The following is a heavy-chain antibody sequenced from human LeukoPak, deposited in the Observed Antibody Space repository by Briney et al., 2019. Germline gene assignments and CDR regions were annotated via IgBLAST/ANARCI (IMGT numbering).Heavy chain of an antibody. Sequence: GGSLRLSCAASGFTFSSYAMHWVRQAPGKGLEWVAVISYDGSNKYCADSVKGRFTISRDNSKNTLYLQMNSLRAEDTAVYYCARDQVALDYWGQGTLVTVSS. V-gene: IGHV3-30*04. CDR1: GFTFSSYA. CDR3: ARDQVALDY. J-gene: IGHJ4*02. D-gene: IGHD2-15*01. CDR2: ISYDGSNK.